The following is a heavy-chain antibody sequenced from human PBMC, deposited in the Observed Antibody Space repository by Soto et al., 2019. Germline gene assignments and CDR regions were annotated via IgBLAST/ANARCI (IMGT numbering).Heavy chain of an antibody. CDR1: GGSSDSYY. CDR2: IYYSGST. J-gene: IGHJ5*02. CDR3: ARGYYYDRQWFDP. V-gene: IGHV4-59*01. D-gene: IGHD3-22*01. Sequence: PSETLSLTCTVSGGSSDSYYWSWIRQPPGKGLEWIGYIYYSGSTNFNPSLKRRVTILLDTSKNQFSLKLSSVTAADTAVYYCARGYYYDRQWFDPWGQGTLVTVSS.